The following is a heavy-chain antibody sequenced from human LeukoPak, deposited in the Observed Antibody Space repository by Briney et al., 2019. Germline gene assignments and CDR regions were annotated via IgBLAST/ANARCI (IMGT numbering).Heavy chain of an antibody. CDR2: ISGSGGST. D-gene: IGHD3-10*01. CDR1: GFTFSSYA. J-gene: IGHJ5*02. CDR3: ARGYYGSGSNWFDP. Sequence: GGSLRLSCAASGFTFSSYAMSWVRQAPGKGLEWVSAISGSGGSTYYADSVKGRFTISRDNSKNTLYLQMNSLRAEDTAVYYCARGYYGSGSNWFDPWGQGTLVTVSS. V-gene: IGHV3-23*01.